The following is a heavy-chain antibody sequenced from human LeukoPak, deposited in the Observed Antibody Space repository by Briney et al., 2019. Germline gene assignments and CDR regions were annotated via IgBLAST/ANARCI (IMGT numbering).Heavy chain of an antibody. D-gene: IGHD3-3*01. V-gene: IGHV3-66*02. Sequence: GGSLRLSCAASGFTVSSNYMSWVRQAPGKGLEWVSVIYSGGSTYYADSVKGRFTISRDNSKNTLYLQMNSLRAEDTAVYYCAREVVGITIFAVVDYWGQGTLVTVSS. J-gene: IGHJ4*02. CDR3: AREVVGITIFAVVDY. CDR2: IYSGGST. CDR1: GFTVSSNY.